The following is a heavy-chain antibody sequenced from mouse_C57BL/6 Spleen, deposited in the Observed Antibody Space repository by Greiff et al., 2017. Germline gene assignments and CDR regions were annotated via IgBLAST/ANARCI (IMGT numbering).Heavy chain of an antibody. CDR1: GYTFTSYD. CDR3: ASPYSNRYCYAMDY. J-gene: IGHJ4*01. CDR2: IYPRDGST. Sequence: QVQLQQSGPELVKPGASVKLSCKASGYTFTSYDINWVKQRPGQGLEWIGWIYPRDGSTKYNEKVKGKATLTVDTSSSTAYMELHSLTSEDSAVYFCASPYSNRYCYAMDYWGQGTSVTVSS. D-gene: IGHD2-5*01. V-gene: IGHV1-85*01.